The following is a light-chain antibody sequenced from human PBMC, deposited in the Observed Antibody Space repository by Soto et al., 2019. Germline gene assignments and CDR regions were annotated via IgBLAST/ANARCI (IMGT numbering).Light chain of an antibody. V-gene: IGKV3-11*01. Sequence: EIVLTQSPATLSLSPGETATLSCRASQSVRNYLAWYQQKPGQAPRLLIYDASNRATGIPARFSGSGSGTAFTLTISSLEAEDFAVYYCLQRTNWPYTFGQGTKLEIK. CDR1: QSVRNY. CDR2: DAS. CDR3: LQRTNWPYT. J-gene: IGKJ2*01.